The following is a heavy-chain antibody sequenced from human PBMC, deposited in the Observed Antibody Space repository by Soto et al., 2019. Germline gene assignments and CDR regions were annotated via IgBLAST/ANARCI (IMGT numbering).Heavy chain of an antibody. CDR2: IHYSGTT. Sequence: SETLSLTCSVSGVSVRSVDYFWTWLRQHPGKGLEWIGYIHYSGTTYYTPSLKSRVTISVDTSKNQFSLKLSSVTAADTAVYYCARDSYWGQGTLVTLS. V-gene: IGHV4-30-4*08. CDR3: ARDSY. CDR1: GVSVRSVDYF. J-gene: IGHJ4*02.